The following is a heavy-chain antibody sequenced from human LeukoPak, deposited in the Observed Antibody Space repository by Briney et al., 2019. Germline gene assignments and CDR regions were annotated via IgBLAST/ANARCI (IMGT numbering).Heavy chain of an antibody. Sequence: GGSLRLSCKGSGYSFANYWIVWGRQMPGKGLELMGVIYPGDSDTRYIPSFQGQVTISADKSISTAYLQWSSLKASDTAMYYCARRVSGYDVCDYWGQGTLVTVSS. D-gene: IGHD5-12*01. V-gene: IGHV5-51*01. CDR3: ARRVSGYDVCDY. J-gene: IGHJ4*02. CDR1: GYSFANYW. CDR2: IYPGDSDT.